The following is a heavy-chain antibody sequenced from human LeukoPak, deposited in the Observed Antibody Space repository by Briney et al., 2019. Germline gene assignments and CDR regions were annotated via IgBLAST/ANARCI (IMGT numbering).Heavy chain of an antibody. CDR1: GWTLSGSV. CDR2: INHSEST. J-gene: IGHJ4*02. V-gene: IGHV4-34*01. Sequence: SETLSLTCGVSGWTLSGSVWCWIREARGVGVEWIGEINHSESTDYNPSLKSRVTMSVDTSRNQFSLKLNSVTAADAAVYYCVRADGGDGYRGLVDYWGQGTLVTVAA. CDR3: VRADGGDGYRGLVDY. D-gene: IGHD5-24*01.